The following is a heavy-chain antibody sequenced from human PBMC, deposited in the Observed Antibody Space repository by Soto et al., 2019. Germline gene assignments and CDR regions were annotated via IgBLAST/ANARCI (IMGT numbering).Heavy chain of an antibody. V-gene: IGHV3-23*01. CDR3: AKEQGLLWFGELLPYFDY. CDR1: GFTFSSYA. D-gene: IGHD3-10*01. CDR2: ISGSGGST. Sequence: EVQLLESGGGLVQPGGSLRLSCAASGFTFSSYAMSWVRQAPGKGLEWVSAISGSGGSTYYADSVKGRFTISRDNSKNSLYLQMNSLRAEDTAVYYCAKEQGLLWFGELLPYFDYWGQGTLVTVSS. J-gene: IGHJ4*02.